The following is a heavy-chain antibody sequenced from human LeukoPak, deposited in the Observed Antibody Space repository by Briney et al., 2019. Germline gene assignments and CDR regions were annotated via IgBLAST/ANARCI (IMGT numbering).Heavy chain of an antibody. CDR3: ARGGQRYYYGSGTYYAIDY. V-gene: IGHV1-18*01. D-gene: IGHD3-10*01. Sequence: ASVKVSCKASGYTFTSYGISWVRQAPGQGLEWIGWISAYNGDTNYAEKLQGRVTMTTDTSTSTAYTELKSLRSDDTAVYYCARGGQRYYYGSGTYYAIDYWGQGTLVTVSS. J-gene: IGHJ4*02. CDR1: GYTFTSYG. CDR2: ISAYNGDT.